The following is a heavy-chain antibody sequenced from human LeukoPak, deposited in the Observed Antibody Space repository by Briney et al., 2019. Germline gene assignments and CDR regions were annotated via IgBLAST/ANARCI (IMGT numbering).Heavy chain of an antibody. CDR2: IGDSGAST. CDR3: ASFHYYGSGAYYLSY. J-gene: IGHJ4*02. D-gene: IGHD3-10*01. V-gene: IGHV3-23*01. Sequence: GGSLRLSCAASGFTLSSYAMTWVRQAPGKGLEWVSDIGDSGASTYYADSVKGRFTISRDNSKHTLYLQMSSLRAEDTAVYFCASFHYYGSGAYYLSYWGQGTLVTVSS. CDR1: GFTLSSYA.